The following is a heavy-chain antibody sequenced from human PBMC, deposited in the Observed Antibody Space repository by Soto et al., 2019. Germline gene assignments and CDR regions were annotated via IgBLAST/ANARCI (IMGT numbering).Heavy chain of an antibody. Sequence: EVQLLESGGGLVQPGGSLRLSCAASGFTFSSYAMSWVRQAPGKGLEWVSAISGSGGSTYYADSVKGRFTISRDNSKNTLYLQMNSLRAEDTAVYYCAKAAGYYDFWSGYYTGMPVDYWGQGTLVTVSS. CDR1: GFTFSSYA. CDR3: AKAAGYYDFWSGYYTGMPVDY. D-gene: IGHD3-3*01. CDR2: ISGSGGST. V-gene: IGHV3-23*01. J-gene: IGHJ4*02.